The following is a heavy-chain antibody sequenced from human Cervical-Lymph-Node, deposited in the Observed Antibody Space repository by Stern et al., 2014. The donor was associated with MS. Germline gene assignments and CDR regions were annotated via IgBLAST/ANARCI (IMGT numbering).Heavy chain of an antibody. CDR1: GDTFSSYA. CDR3: ARGGGLVGYFDY. D-gene: IGHD1-26*01. CDR2: ITPVFGTT. J-gene: IGHJ4*02. Sequence: QMQLVQSGAEVKKPGSSVKVSCKASGDTFSSYAINLVRQVPGQGLEWMGGITPVFGTTHYAQKFQGRVTITADKSTNTAYMELMTLRSEDTAVYYCARGGGLVGYFDYWGQGTLVSVSS. V-gene: IGHV1-69*06.